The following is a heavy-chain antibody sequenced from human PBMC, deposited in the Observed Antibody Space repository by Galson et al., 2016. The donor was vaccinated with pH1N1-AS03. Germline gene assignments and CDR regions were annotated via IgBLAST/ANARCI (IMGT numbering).Heavy chain of an antibody. J-gene: IGHJ4*02. CDR3: ARVRAATSCKYFFDY. CDR1: EYSFPNYW. CDR2: IYPGDSDT. Sequence: SGAEVKKPGESLKISCKGSEYSFPNYWIAWVRQMPGKGLEWVGLIYPGDSDTRYSTSFQGQVTSSADKSIDTAYLQSSSLQASDTALYYCARVRAATSCKYFFDYWGQGTLVTVSS. D-gene: IGHD1-26*01. V-gene: IGHV5-51*01.